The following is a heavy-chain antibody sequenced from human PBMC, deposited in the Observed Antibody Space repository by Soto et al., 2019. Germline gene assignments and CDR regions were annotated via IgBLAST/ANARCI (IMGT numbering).Heavy chain of an antibody. D-gene: IGHD1-20*01. Sequence: QVQLQESGPGLVKPSETLSLTCTVSGGSISSYYWSWIRQPPGKGLEWIGYIYYSAITNYNPSLKSRVTISVATSKNQFSLKLSSVTAADTAVYYCARYKSNYYYGMDVWGQGTTVTVS. CDR3: ARYKSNYYYGMDV. CDR2: IYYSAIT. CDR1: GGSISSYY. J-gene: IGHJ6*02. V-gene: IGHV4-59*01.